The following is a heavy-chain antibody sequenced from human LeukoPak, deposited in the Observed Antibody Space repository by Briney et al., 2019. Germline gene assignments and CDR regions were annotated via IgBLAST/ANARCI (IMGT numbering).Heavy chain of an antibody. V-gene: IGHV3-15*01. CDR1: DFTFDSAW. Sequence: PGGSLRLSCAASDFTFDSAWMSWVRQAPGKGLEWVGRIKSNTAGGTTEYAAPVKARFTISRDDSKNTLYLQMNSLKPEDTAVYYCTTDLMDVWGKGTTVTVSS. CDR3: TTDLMDV. J-gene: IGHJ6*04. CDR2: IKSNTAGGTT.